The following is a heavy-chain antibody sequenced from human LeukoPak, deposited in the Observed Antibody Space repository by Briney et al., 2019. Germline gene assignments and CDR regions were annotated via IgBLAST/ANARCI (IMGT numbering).Heavy chain of an antibody. J-gene: IGHJ4*02. CDR3: ARLIAATGRLYFDF. CDR1: GFTVSSSY. CDR2: IYSGGNT. D-gene: IGHD6-13*01. V-gene: IGHV3-53*01. Sequence: GGSLRLSCAASGFTVSSSYMSWVRQAPGKGLEYVSVIYSGGNTYYAGSVKGRFTISRDNSKNTVYLQMNSLRAEDTAVYYCARLIAATGRLYFDFWGQGTLVTVSS.